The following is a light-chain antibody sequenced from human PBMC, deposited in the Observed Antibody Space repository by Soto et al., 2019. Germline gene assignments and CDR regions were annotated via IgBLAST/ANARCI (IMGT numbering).Light chain of an antibody. Sequence: QSVLTQPPSVSGAPGQRVTISCTGTSSNIGAGSDVHWYQHLPGTAPKLLIYLTNNRPSGVPDRFSGSKSGTSASLTITGLLAEDEAEYYCQSYDSSLGGSRVFGGGTKLTVL. CDR3: QSYDSSLGGSRV. CDR1: SSNIGAGSD. V-gene: IGLV1-40*01. J-gene: IGLJ2*01. CDR2: LTN.